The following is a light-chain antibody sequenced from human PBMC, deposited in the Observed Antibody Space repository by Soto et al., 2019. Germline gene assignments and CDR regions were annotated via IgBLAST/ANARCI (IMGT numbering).Light chain of an antibody. V-gene: IGKV2-28*01. J-gene: IGKJ4*01. CDR1: QSLLQSNGNNY. CDR2: LGS. CDR3: MQVLQTPPT. Sequence: DIVMTQSPLSLPVSPGETASISCRSSQSLLQSNGNNYLGWFVQKPGQSPQLLIYLGSSRASGVTDRFSASGSGTDFALKISRVEAEDVVIYYCMQVLQTPPTSGGGTKVEIK.